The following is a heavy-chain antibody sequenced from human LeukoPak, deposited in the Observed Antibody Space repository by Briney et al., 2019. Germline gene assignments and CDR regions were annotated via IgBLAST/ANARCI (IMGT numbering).Heavy chain of an antibody. CDR1: GYTFTGYY. CDR2: INPNGADT. D-gene: IGHD3-16*02. CDR3: ARGAITFGGVIVDFDY. V-gene: IGHV1-2*06. Sequence: ASVKVSCKASGYTFTGYYMHWVRQAPGQRLEWMGRINPNGADTNYAQKLQGRVTMTTDTSTSTAYMELRSLRSDDTAVYYCARGAITFGGVIVDFDYWGQGTLVTVSS. J-gene: IGHJ4*02.